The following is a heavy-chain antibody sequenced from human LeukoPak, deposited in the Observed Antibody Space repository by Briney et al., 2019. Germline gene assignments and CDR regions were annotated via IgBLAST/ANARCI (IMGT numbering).Heavy chain of an antibody. CDR3: ARFSLNGGYIVGATTIDY. D-gene: IGHD1-26*01. Sequence: ASVKVSCKASGYTFTGYYMHWVRQAPGQGLEWMGRINPNSGGTNCAQKFQGRVTMTRDTSISTAYMELSRLRSEDTAVYYCARFSLNGGYIVGATTIDYWGQGTLVTVSS. CDR1: GYTFTGYY. J-gene: IGHJ4*02. V-gene: IGHV1-2*06. CDR2: INPNSGGT.